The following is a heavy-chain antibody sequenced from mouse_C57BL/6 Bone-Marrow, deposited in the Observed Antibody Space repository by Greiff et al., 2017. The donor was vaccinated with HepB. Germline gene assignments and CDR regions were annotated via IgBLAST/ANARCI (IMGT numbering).Heavy chain of an antibody. CDR2: IWSGGST. CDR3: ARAYYSNWGFAY. D-gene: IGHD2-5*01. CDR1: GFSLTSYG. V-gene: IGHV2-2*01. Sequence: VQLQESGPGLVQPSQSLSITCTVSGFSLTSYGVHWVRQSPGKGLEWLGVIWSGGSTDYNAAFIYRLSISKDNSKSHVFFKMNSLQADDTAIYYCARAYYSNWGFAYWGQGTPVTVSA. J-gene: IGHJ3*01.